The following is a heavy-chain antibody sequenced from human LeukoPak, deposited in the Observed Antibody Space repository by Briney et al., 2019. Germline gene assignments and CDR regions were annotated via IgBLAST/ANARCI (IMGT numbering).Heavy chain of an antibody. Sequence: GGSLRLSCAASGFTFSSYNMNWVRQAPGKGLEWVSSISSSNTYIYYTDSVKGRFTISRDNAKNSLYLQMDSLKASDTAMYYCARLSQPYSSSSGFDPWGQGTLVTVSS. CDR2: ISSSNTYI. CDR3: ARLSQPYSSSSGFDP. D-gene: IGHD6-6*01. J-gene: IGHJ5*02. CDR1: GFTFSSYN. V-gene: IGHV3-21*04.